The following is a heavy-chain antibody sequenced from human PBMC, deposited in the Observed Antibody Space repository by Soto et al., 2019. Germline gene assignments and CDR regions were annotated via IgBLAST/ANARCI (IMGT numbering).Heavy chain of an antibody. Sequence: LRLSCAASGISTSSYWMGWVRQAPGRGLEWVASIKKDGSEKYYMDSLKGRFTISRDNALNSLYLQMNSLRAEDTAVYFCVTGYHSDYWGQGTLVTVSS. J-gene: IGHJ4*02. CDR3: VTGYHSDY. CDR1: GISTSSYW. V-gene: IGHV3-7*03. CDR2: IKKDGSEK. D-gene: IGHD5-18*01.